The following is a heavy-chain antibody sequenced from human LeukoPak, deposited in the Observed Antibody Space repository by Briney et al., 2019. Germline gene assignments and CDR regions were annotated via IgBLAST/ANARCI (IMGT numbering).Heavy chain of an antibody. D-gene: IGHD3-22*01. CDR1: GGTFSNYA. CDR2: IIPIFGTA. Sequence: SVKVSCKASGGTFSNYAISWVRQAPGQGREWMGGIIPIFGTAKNTQKFQGRVSIHADGSTRPAYMHLGSVRPDDMAVYYCATPPRPLNYNHTSGPLDYWGQGTLVTVSS. J-gene: IGHJ4*02. V-gene: IGHV1-69*13. CDR3: ATPPRPLNYNHTSGPLDY.